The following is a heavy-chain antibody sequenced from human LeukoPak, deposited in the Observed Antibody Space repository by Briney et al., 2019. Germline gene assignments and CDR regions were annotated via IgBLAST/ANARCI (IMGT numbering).Heavy chain of an antibody. Sequence: GGSLRLSCAASGFTFSSYSMNWVRQAPGKGLEWVSYISSSSNTIYYADSVRGRFTISRDNAKNSLYLQMNSLRDEDTSVYYCARARGYFDSSGYHYYFDFWGQGTLVTVSS. V-gene: IGHV3-48*02. D-gene: IGHD3-22*01. J-gene: IGHJ4*02. CDR3: ARARGYFDSSGYHYYFDF. CDR1: GFTFSSYS. CDR2: ISSSSNTI.